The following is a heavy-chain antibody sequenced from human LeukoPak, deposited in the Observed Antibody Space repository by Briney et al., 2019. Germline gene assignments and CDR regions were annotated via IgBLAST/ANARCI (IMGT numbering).Heavy chain of an antibody. J-gene: IGHJ3*02. D-gene: IGHD6-13*01. Sequence: PSETLSLTCTVSGGSISSYYWSWIRQPPGKGLEWIEYIYYSGSTNYNPSLKSRVTISVDTSKNQFSLKLSSVTAADTAVYYCAREDQQQLRAFDIWGQGTMVTVSS. CDR2: IYYSGST. CDR1: GGSISSYY. V-gene: IGHV4-59*01. CDR3: AREDQQQLRAFDI.